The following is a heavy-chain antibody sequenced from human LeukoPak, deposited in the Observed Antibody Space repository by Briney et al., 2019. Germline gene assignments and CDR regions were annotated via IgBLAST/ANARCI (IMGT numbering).Heavy chain of an antibody. D-gene: IGHD1-26*01. CDR3: AKVAYSGSYYL. CDR2: ISGSGCST. V-gene: IGHV3-23*01. Sequence: GGSLRLSCAASGFTFSSYAMSWVRQAPGKGLEWVSAISGSGCSTYYADSVKGRFTISRDNSKNTLYLQMNSLKSEDTAVYYCAKVAYSGSYYLWGQGTLVTVSS. CDR1: GFTFSSYA. J-gene: IGHJ5*02.